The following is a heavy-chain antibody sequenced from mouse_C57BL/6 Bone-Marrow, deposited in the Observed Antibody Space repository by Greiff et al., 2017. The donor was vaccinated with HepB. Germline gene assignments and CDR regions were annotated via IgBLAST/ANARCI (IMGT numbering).Heavy chain of an antibody. CDR1: GYTFTSYW. CDR2: IHPNSGST. CDR3: ASRDYLFYAMDY. J-gene: IGHJ4*01. Sequence: VQLQQSGAELVKPGASVKLSCKASGYTFTSYWMHWVKQRPGQGLEWIGMIHPNSGSTNYNEKFKSKATLTVDKSSSTAYMQLSSLTSEDSAVYYCASRDYLFYAMDYWGQGTSVTVSS. D-gene: IGHD1-1*02. V-gene: IGHV1-64*01.